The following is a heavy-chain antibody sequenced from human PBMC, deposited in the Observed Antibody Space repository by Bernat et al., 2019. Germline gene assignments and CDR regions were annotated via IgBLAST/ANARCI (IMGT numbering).Heavy chain of an antibody. V-gene: IGHV3-30-3*01. D-gene: IGHD2-8*01. CDR3: ARDSGYCTNGVCYMTYYFDY. CDR1: GFTFSSYA. J-gene: IGHJ4*02. Sequence: QVQLVEFGGGVVQPGRSLRLSCAASGFTFSSYAMHWVRQAPGKGLEWVAVISYDGSNKYYADSVKGRFTISRDNSKNTLYLQMNSLRAEDTAVYYCARDSGYCTNGVCYMTYYFDYWGQGTLVTVSS. CDR2: ISYDGSNK.